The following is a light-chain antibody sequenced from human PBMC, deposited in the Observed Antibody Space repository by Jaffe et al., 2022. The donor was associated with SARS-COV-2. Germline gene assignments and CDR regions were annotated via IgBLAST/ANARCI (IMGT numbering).Light chain of an antibody. CDR2: LGS. V-gene: IGKV2-28*01. CDR1: QSLLDSNGNNH. J-gene: IGKJ5*01. Sequence: DIVMTQSPLSLPVTPGEPASISCRSSQSLLDSNGNNHLDWYLQKPGQSPQVLIYLGSNRASGVPDRFSGSGSGTDFTLKISRVEAEDVGVYYCMQAQQTPLTFGQGTRLEIK. CDR3: MQAQQTPLT.